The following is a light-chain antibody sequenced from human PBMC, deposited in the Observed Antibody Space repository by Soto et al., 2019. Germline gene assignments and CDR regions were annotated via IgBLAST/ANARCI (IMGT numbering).Light chain of an antibody. Sequence: QSVLTQPPSVSGAPGQRVTISCTGSSSNIGAGYDVHWYQQLPGTAPKLLIPGNSNRPSGVPDRFSGSKSGTSASLAITGLQAEDEADYYCQSYDSSLSGRVFGTGTKLTVL. CDR3: QSYDSSLSGRV. J-gene: IGLJ1*01. CDR1: SSNIGAGYD. CDR2: GNS. V-gene: IGLV1-40*01.